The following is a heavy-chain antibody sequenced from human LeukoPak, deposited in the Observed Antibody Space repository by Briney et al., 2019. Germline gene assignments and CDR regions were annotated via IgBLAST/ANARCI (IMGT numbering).Heavy chain of an antibody. J-gene: IGHJ6*02. V-gene: IGHV1-69*04. D-gene: IGHD5-12*01. Sequence: SVKVSCKASGGTFSSYAISWVRQAPGQGVEWMGRIIPILGIANYAQKFQGRVTITADKSTSTAYMELSSLRSKDTAVYYCAEYSVYNYGMDVWGQGTTVTVSS. CDR1: GGTFSSYA. CDR3: AEYSVYNYGMDV. CDR2: IIPILGIA.